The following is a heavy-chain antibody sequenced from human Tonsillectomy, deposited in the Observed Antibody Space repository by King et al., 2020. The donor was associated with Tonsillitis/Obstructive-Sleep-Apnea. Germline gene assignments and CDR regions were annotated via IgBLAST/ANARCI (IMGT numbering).Heavy chain of an antibody. CDR3: ASGMWSGYYYNMDV. D-gene: IGHD3-3*01. V-gene: IGHV4-34*01. Sequence: VQLQQWGAELLKPSESLSLTCAVDGGSFSGYYWSWIRQAPGKGLEWIWEMKQSGSTNYNPSHKSRVTISVDTSKNQFSLKLSSVTAADTAVYYCASGMWSGYYYNMDVWGKGTTVTVSS. CDR1: GGSFSGYY. CDR2: MKQSGST. J-gene: IGHJ6*03.